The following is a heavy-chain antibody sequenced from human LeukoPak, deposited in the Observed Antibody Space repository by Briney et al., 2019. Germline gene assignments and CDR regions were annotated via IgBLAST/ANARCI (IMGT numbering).Heavy chain of an antibody. CDR3: ARDPAVWDTAPEHWYFDP. Sequence: PGGSLRLSCAASGFTFSSYEMNWVRQAPGKGLEWVAVIWYDGSNKYYADSVKGRFTISRDNSKNTLYLQMNSLRAEDTAVYYCARDPAVWDTAPEHWYFDPWGRGTLVTVSS. J-gene: IGHJ2*01. CDR2: IWYDGSNK. V-gene: IGHV3-33*08. CDR1: GFTFSSYE. D-gene: IGHD3-16*01.